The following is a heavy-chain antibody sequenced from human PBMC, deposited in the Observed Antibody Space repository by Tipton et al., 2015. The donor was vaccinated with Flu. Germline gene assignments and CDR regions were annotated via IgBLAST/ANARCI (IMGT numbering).Heavy chain of an antibody. Sequence: SLRLSCAASGFTVSRNYMNWVRQAPGKGLEWVSVIYIEGSTYYADSVKGRFTISRDTSKNTLSFQMNSLRPEDTAVYYCARSRGYGDCFNGVCHSFDAWGQGTMVTVSS. CDR1: GFTVSRNY. D-gene: IGHD2-8*01. CDR2: IYIEGST. V-gene: IGHV3-66*02. CDR3: ARSRGYGDCFNGVCHSFDA. J-gene: IGHJ3*01.